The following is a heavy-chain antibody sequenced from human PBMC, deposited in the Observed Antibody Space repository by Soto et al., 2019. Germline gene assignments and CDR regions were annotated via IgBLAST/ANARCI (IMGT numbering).Heavy chain of an antibody. D-gene: IGHD6-19*01. CDR1: GFTFSSYA. J-gene: IGHJ4*02. CDR2: ISYDGSNK. V-gene: IGHV3-30-3*01. Sequence: GGSLRLSCAASGFTFSSYAMHWVRQAPGKGLEWVAVISYDGSNKYYADSVKGRFTISRDNSKNTPYLQMNSLRAEDTAVYYCARDRDSSGFYYFDYWGQGTLVTVSS. CDR3: ARDRDSSGFYYFDY.